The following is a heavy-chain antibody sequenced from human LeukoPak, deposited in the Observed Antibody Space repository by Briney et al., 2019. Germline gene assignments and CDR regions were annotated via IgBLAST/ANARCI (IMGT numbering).Heavy chain of an antibody. Sequence: GGSLRLSCAASGLTFSSHWMHWVRQAPGKGLEWVSAISGSGGSTYYADSVKGRFTISRDNSKNTLYLQMNSLRAEDTAVYYCAKDTPEYCTNGVCYYLGEYYYYGMDVWGQGTTVTVSS. D-gene: IGHD2-8*01. CDR2: ISGSGGST. V-gene: IGHV3-23*01. J-gene: IGHJ6*02. CDR1: GLTFSSHW. CDR3: AKDTPEYCTNGVCYYLGEYYYYGMDV.